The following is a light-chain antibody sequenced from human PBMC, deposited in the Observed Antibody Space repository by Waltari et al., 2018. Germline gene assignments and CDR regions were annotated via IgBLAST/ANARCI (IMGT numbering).Light chain of an antibody. CDR2: GAA. J-gene: IGKJ1*01. CDR1: QSISTS. CDR3: QQFGSSPRT. V-gene: IGKV1-39*01. Sequence: DIQMTQSPSSLSASVGYRVTITCRTSQSISTSLNWYQQKPGRAPKLLIYGAASLQSGVPSRFSGSGSGTDFTLTISRLEPEDFAVYYCQQFGSSPRTFGQGTKVEFK.